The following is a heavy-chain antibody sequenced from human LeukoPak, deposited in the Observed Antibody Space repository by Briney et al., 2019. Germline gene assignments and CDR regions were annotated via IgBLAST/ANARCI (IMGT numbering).Heavy chain of an antibody. CDR2: ISGSDGST. CDR1: GFTFSSYA. V-gene: IGHV3-23*01. J-gene: IGHJ4*02. D-gene: IGHD1-26*01. Sequence: GGSLRLSCAASGFTFSSYAMSWVRQAPGKGLEWVSGISGSDGSTNYADSVKGRFTISRENSKNTLYLQMNSLRAEDTAVYYCARDPGIVGATRHFDYWGQGTLVTVSS. CDR3: ARDPGIVGATRHFDY.